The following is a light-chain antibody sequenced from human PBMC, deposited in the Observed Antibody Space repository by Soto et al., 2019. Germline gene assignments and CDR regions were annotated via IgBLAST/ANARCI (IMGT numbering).Light chain of an antibody. CDR3: QQSNSFPLT. CDR1: QGISTW. V-gene: IGKV1D-12*01. CDR2: AES. J-gene: IGKJ4*01. Sequence: DIQMTQSPSSVSASVGDRVTITCRASQGISTWLAWYQQKPGKAPQLLIYAESNLQSGVPARFSGSRSGTDFTLTIRSLQPEDFATYYCQQSNSFPLTFGGGTKVGIK.